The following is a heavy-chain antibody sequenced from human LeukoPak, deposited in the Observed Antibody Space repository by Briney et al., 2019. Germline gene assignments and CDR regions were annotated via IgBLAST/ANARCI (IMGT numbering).Heavy chain of an antibody. D-gene: IGHD6-13*01. J-gene: IGHJ4*02. CDR2: ISAYNGDT. CDR3: ARAAGGGYFDF. Sequence: ASVKVSCKASGYTVTDYGITWVRQAPGQGLEWMGWISAYNGDTNYAQRLQGRVTMTTDTSTSTAYMELRSLRSDDTAVYYCARAAGGGYFDFGGQGTLVTVSS. CDR1: GYTVTDYG. V-gene: IGHV1-18*01.